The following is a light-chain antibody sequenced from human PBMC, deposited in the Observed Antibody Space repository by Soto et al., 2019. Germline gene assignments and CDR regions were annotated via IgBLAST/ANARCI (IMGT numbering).Light chain of an antibody. CDR3: QQTSAFPRT. CDR2: HAS. J-gene: IGKJ1*01. V-gene: IGKV1-5*01. CDR1: QSISSW. Sequence: DIQMTQSPSTLSTSLGDSVTITSGASQSISSWLAWYQQTPGKATKLLIYHASTLGSGVPSRFSGGGAGTEFTLTISSLQPEDCATYYCQQTSAFPRTFGQGTKVDI.